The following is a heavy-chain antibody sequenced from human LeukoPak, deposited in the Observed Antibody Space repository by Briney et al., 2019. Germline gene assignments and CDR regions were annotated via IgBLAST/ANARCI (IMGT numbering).Heavy chain of an antibody. J-gene: IGHJ6*02. CDR2: IYPGDSDT. CDR1: GYSFTSYW. D-gene: IGHD3-22*01. Sequence: GESLKISCKGSGYSFTSYWIGWVRQMPGKGLEGRGIIYPGDSDTRYSPSFQGQVTISADKSISTAYLQCSSLKASDTAMYYCARHGYYDSSGYSDYYYYYGMDVWGQGTTVTVSS. CDR3: ARHGYYDSSGYSDYYYYYGMDV. V-gene: IGHV5-51*01.